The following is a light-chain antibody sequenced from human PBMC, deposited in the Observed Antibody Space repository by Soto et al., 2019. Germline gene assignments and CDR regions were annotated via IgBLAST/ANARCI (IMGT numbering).Light chain of an antibody. CDR3: SSYTSSSTRR. Sequence: QSALTQPASVSGSPGQSITISCTGTSSDVGGYNYVSWYQQHPGKAPKLMIYEVSNRPSGVSNHFSGSKSGNTASLTISGLQAEDEADYYCSSYTSSSTRRFGGGTKLTVL. CDR1: SSDVGGYNY. V-gene: IGLV2-14*01. CDR2: EVS. J-gene: IGLJ3*02.